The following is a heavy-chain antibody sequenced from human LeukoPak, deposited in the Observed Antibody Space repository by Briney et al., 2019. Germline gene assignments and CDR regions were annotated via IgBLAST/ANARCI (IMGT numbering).Heavy chain of an antibody. V-gene: IGHV5-51*01. Sequence: GESLKISCKGSGYSFTSYWIGWVRQMPGKGLEWMGLIYPGDSDTRYSPSFQGQVTISADKSISTAYLQWSSLKASDTAMYYCARQWTYGSGSYYNEKFAFDIWGQGTMVTVSS. CDR2: IYPGDSDT. CDR3: ARQWTYGSGSYYNEKFAFDI. CDR1: GYSFTSYW. D-gene: IGHD3-10*01. J-gene: IGHJ3*02.